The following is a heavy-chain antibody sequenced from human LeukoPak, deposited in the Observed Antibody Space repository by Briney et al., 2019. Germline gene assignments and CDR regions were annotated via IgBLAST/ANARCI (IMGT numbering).Heavy chain of an antibody. J-gene: IGHJ6*03. CDR1: GGSISSSSTY. CDR2: IYYTGNT. D-gene: IGHD3-16*02. Sequence: KPSETLSLTCTLSGGSISSSSTYWGWIRQPPGKGLEWIGSIYYTGNTYNSPSLKSRVTMSVDTSKNQFSLKLSSVTAADTAVYYCARHLIVDTFYYFHYMDVWGKGTTVTVSS. CDR3: ARHLIVDTFYYFHYMDV. V-gene: IGHV4-39*01.